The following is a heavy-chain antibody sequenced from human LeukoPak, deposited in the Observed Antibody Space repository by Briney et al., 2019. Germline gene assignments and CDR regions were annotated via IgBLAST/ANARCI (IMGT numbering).Heavy chain of an antibody. V-gene: IGHV3-21*01. CDR2: ISSSSSYI. D-gene: IGHD7-27*01. Sequence: GGSLRLSCAASGFTFSSYSMNWVRQAPGKGLEWVSSISSSSSYIYYADSVKGRFTISRDNAKNSLYLQMNSLRAEDTAVYYCATYATWGPFDAFDIWGQGIMVTVSS. CDR1: GFTFSSYS. CDR3: ATYATWGPFDAFDI. J-gene: IGHJ3*02.